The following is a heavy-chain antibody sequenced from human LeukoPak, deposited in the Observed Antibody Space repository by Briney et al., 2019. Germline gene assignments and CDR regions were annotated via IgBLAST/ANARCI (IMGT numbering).Heavy chain of an antibody. CDR1: GYTFSDYY. Sequence: ASVKVSCKTSGYTFSDYYIHWIRQAPGQGLEWVGWINPNSGDTDYAQKFQGRVTVTRDTSISTAYMELGRLRSEDTAVYYCARAAYCGGDCYARAFDIWGQGTMVTVSS. D-gene: IGHD2-21*02. J-gene: IGHJ3*02. CDR3: ARAAYCGGDCYARAFDI. CDR2: INPNSGDT. V-gene: IGHV1-2*02.